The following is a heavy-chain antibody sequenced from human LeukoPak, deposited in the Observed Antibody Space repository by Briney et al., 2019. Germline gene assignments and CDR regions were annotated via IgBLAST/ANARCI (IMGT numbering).Heavy chain of an antibody. CDR3: ARDNSVGETAWWFDP. J-gene: IGHJ5*02. CDR1: GYTFTSYY. CDR2: INPSGSSA. Sequence: ASVKVSCKASGYTFTSYYMHWVRQAPGQGLEWMGFINPSGSSAAYAQKFQGRLTMTRDMFTSTDYMELTSLTSDDTAVYYCARDNSVGETAWWFDPWGQGTLVTVSS. D-gene: IGHD1-26*01. V-gene: IGHV1-46*01.